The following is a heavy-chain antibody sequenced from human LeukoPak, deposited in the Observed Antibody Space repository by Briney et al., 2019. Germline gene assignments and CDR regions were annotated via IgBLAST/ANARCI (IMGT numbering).Heavy chain of an antibody. CDR2: AYYSGSS. D-gene: IGHD5-18*01. Sequence: PSESLSLTCTVFGGSTSNRYWWTWIRQTPGKGLEWIGNAYYSGSSTSNPSLRSRVSISVDTSKNQFSLKLRSVTAADTAVYYCARDRRSEDSYGSSGTFDIWGPGSVVTVSS. V-gene: IGHV4-59*01. CDR1: GGSTSNRYW. J-gene: IGHJ3*02. CDR3: ARDRRSEDSYGSSGTFDI.